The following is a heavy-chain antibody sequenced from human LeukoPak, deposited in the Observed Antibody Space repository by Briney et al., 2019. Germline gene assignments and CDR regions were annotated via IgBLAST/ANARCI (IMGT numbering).Heavy chain of an antibody. CDR2: IRSKASTYAT. V-gene: IGHV3-73*01. CDR1: GFTFSGSA. D-gene: IGHD3-10*01. CDR3: TRHKESRGFYFGSGSSPGMDV. J-gene: IGHJ6*02. Sequence: GGSLRLSCAASGFTFSGSAIHWVRQAPGKGLEWVGRIRSKASTYATAYAASVKGRFTISRDDSRNTAYLHMNGLKTEDTAVYYCTRHKESRGFYFGSGSSPGMDVWGQGTTVTVSS.